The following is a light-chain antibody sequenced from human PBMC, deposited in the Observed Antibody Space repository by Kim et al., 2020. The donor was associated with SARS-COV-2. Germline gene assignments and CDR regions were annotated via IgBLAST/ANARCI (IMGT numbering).Light chain of an antibody. CDR1: SSDVGGYNY. J-gene: IGLJ2*01. CDR2: EVS. V-gene: IGLV2-8*01. CDR3: SSYAGSNYVV. Sequence: QSALTQPPSASGSPGQSVTISCTGTSSDVGGYNYVSWYQQHPGKAPKLMIYEVSKRPSGVPDRFSGSKSGNTASLTVSGLQAEDEADYYCSSYAGSNYVVFGGGIQLTVL.